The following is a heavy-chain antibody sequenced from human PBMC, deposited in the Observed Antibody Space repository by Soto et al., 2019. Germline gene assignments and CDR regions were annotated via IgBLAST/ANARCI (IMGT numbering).Heavy chain of an antibody. V-gene: IGHV1-18*01. Sequence: QVHLVQSGAEVKKPGASVKVSFKGSGYAFTTHGITWVRQAPGQGLEWMGWISAHNGNTNYAQKLQGRVTVTRDTSTSTAYMELRSLRSDDTAVYYCARGRYGDYWGQGALVTVSS. CDR3: ARGRYGDY. D-gene: IGHD1-1*01. CDR1: GYAFTTHG. CDR2: ISAHNGNT. J-gene: IGHJ4*02.